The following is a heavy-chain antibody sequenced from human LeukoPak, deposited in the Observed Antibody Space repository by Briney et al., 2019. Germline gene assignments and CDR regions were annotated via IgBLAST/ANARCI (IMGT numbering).Heavy chain of an antibody. D-gene: IGHD1-26*01. CDR3: VSKLLAVTWDL. CDR2: ISGGTTSII. CDR1: GFTFSSYA. V-gene: IGHV3-48*02. Sequence: GGALRLSCASSGFTFSSYAMNWVRQAPGKGLEWVSVISGGTTSIIYYADSVKGRFTISRDNAKNSLYLQMNSLRDEDTAVYYCVSKLLAVTWDLWGQGTMVTVSS. J-gene: IGHJ3*01.